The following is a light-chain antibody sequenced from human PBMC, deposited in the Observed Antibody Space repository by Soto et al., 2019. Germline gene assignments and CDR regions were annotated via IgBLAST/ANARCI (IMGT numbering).Light chain of an antibody. V-gene: IGKV1-5*01. Sequence: DIQMTQSPSTLSASVGDRVKITCRASQSLSSWLAWYQQKPGKAPKLLIYDASSLESGVPSRFSGSGSGTEFTLTISSLQPDDFATYYCQQYNSFRWTFGQGTKVDIK. CDR3: QQYNSFRWT. CDR1: QSLSSW. CDR2: DAS. J-gene: IGKJ1*01.